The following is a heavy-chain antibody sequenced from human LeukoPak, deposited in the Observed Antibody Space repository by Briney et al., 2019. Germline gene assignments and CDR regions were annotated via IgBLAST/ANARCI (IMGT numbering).Heavy chain of an antibody. J-gene: IGHJ4*02. CDR1: GFTFSNAW. D-gene: IGHD6-19*01. V-gene: IGHV3-15*01. CDR2: IKSKTDGGTT. CDR3: TTRTLSIAVAGMDYFDY. Sequence: GGSLRLSCAASGFTFSNAWMSWVRQAPGKGLEWVGRIKSKTDGGTTDYAAPVKGRFTISRDDSKNTLYLQMNSLKTEDTAVYYRTTRTLSIAVAGMDYFDYWGQGTLVTVSS.